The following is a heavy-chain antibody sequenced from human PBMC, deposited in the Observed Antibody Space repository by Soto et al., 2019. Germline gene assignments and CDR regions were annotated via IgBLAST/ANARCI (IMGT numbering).Heavy chain of an antibody. CDR3: ARDQVVIAAAGTFLDAFDI. CDR1: GYTFTSYY. V-gene: IGHV1-46*01. D-gene: IGHD6-13*01. J-gene: IGHJ3*02. CDR2: INPSGGST. Sequence: EASVKVSCKASGYTFTSYYMHWVRQAPGQGLEWMGIINPSGGSTSYAQKFQGRVTMTRDTSTSTVYMELSSLRSEDTAVYYCARDQVVIAAAGTFLDAFDIWGQGTMVTVSS.